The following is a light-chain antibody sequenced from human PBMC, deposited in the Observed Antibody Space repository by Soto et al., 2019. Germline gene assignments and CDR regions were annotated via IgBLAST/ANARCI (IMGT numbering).Light chain of an antibody. CDR3: QQYHSYSPWT. CDR1: QSISSY. V-gene: IGKV1-5*01. J-gene: IGKJ1*01. Sequence: DIQMTQSPSSLSASVGDRVTITCRASQSISSYLNWYQQKPGKAPKLLIYGASSLESGVPSRFSGSGSGTEFTLTISSLQPDDFATYYCQQYHSYSPWTFGQGTKVDIK. CDR2: GAS.